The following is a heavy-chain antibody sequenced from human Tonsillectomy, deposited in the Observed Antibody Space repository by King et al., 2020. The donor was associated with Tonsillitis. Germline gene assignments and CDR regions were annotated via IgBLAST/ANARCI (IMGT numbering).Heavy chain of an antibody. Sequence: VQLVESGGGVVQPGRSLRLSCAASGFTFSSYAMHWVRQAPGKGLEWVAVISYDGSNKYYADSVKGRFTISRDNSKNTLYLQMNSLRAEDTAVYYCARVDYGSGSYLADCGQGTLVTVSS. V-gene: IGHV3-30*04. CDR3: ARVDYGSGSYLAD. CDR2: ISYDGSNK. CDR1: GFTFSSYA. J-gene: IGHJ4*02. D-gene: IGHD3-10*01.